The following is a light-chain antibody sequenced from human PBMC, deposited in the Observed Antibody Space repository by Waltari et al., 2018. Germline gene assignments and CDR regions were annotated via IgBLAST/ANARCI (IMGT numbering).Light chain of an antibody. Sequence: TCRASQSIASFFNWYQQKPGTAPKLLIYGASRLQSGVPSRFSGSGSVTDFTLTISALHREDVATYYCQQNYISPWTFGQGTKMEIK. J-gene: IGKJ1*01. CDR3: QQNYISPWT. CDR1: QSIASF. V-gene: IGKV1-39*01. CDR2: GAS.